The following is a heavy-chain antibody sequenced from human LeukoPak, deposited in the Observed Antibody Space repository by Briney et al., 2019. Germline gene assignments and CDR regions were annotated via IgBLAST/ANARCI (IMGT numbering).Heavy chain of an antibody. CDR2: ISAYNGNT. J-gene: IGHJ4*02. V-gene: IGHV1-18*04. Sequence: ASVKVSCKASGYTFTSYGIGWVRQAPGQGLEWMGWISAYNGNTNYAQKLQGRVTMTTDTSTSTAYMELRSLRSDDTAVYYCARGDLRIVATICFDYWGQGTLVTVSS. CDR3: ARGDLRIVATICFDY. D-gene: IGHD5-12*01. CDR1: GYTFTSYG.